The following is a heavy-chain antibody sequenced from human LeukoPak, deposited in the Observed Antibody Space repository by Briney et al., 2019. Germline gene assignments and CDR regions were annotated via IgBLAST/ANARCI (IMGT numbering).Heavy chain of an antibody. CDR3: ARLGYCSGGSCYSHYYYYYMDV. CDR2: IYYSGST. D-gene: IGHD2-15*01. Sequence: SETLSLTCTVSGGSLSSYYWSWLGQPPGKGLEGIGCIYYSGSTNYNPSLKSRVTISVDTSKNQFSLKLSSVTAADTAVYYCARLGYCSGGSCYSHYYYYYMDVWGKGTTVTISS. J-gene: IGHJ6*03. V-gene: IGHV4-59*08. CDR1: GGSLSSYY.